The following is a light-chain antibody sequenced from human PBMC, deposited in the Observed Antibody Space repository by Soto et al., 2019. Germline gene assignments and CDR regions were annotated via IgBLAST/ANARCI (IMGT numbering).Light chain of an antibody. CDR1: QGISNY. Sequence: DIQVPQHPSSLSASVGDRVTITGRASQGISNYLAWYQQKPGRLPKLLLFGASTLQSGVPARFSGSGSGTLFTLTINGLLPEDVATYYCQKYDRAPFTFGPGTKVNI. V-gene: IGKV1-27*01. CDR2: GAS. J-gene: IGKJ3*01. CDR3: QKYDRAPFT.